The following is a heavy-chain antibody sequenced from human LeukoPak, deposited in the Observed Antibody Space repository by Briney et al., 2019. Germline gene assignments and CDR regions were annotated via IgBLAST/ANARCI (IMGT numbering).Heavy chain of an antibody. D-gene: IGHD6-13*01. CDR2: IYYSGST. CDR3: ARLIAAAASIDY. CDR1: GGSISSSSYY. Sequence: SETLSLTCTVSGGSISSSSYYWGWIRQPPGKGLEWIGSIYYSGSTYYNLSLKSRVTISVDTSKNQFSLKLSSVTAADTAVYYCARLIAAAASIDYWGQGTLVTVSS. J-gene: IGHJ4*02. V-gene: IGHV4-39*01.